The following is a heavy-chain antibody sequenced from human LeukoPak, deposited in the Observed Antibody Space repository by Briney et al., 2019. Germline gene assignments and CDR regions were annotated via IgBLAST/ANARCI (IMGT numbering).Heavy chain of an antibody. CDR1: GGSLSSGGYY. Sequence: SETLSLTCTVSGGSLSSGGYYWSWIRQPPGKGLEWIGYIYYSGSTYYNPSLKSRVTISVDTSKNQFSLKLSSVTAADTAVYYCAGYLWASDFWSGWEKGYFDYWGQGTLVTVSS. J-gene: IGHJ4*02. V-gene: IGHV4-30-2*03. CDR2: IYYSGST. CDR3: AGYLWASDFWSGWEKGYFDY. D-gene: IGHD3-3*01.